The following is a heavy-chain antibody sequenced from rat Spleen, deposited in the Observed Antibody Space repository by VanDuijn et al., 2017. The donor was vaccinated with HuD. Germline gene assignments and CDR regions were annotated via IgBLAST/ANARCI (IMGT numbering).Heavy chain of an antibody. J-gene: IGHJ2*01. Sequence: EVQLVESGGGLVQPGRSLKLSCAASGFTFSDYYMAWVRQAPGKGLAWVASITYDGSSTYYRDSVKGRFTISRDNAKSTLFLQMNSLKSEDTATYYCAREGIAVWGQGVMVTVSS. CDR1: GFTFSDYY. D-gene: IGHD1-2*01. CDR2: ITYDGSST. V-gene: IGHV5-22*01. CDR3: AREGIAV.